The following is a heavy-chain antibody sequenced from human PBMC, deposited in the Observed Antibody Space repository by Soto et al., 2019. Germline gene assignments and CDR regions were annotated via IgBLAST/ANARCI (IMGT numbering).Heavy chain of an antibody. J-gene: IGHJ2*01. V-gene: IGHV4-34*01. D-gene: IGHD4-17*01. CDR2: INHSGST. Sequence: SETLSLTCAVYGGSFSGYYWSWIRQPPGKGLEWIGEINHSGSTNYNPSLKSRVTISVDTSKNQFSLKLSSVTAADTAVYYCARRGTTVVTPDWYFDLWGRGTLVTVSS. CDR1: GGSFSGYY. CDR3: ARRGTTVVTPDWYFDL.